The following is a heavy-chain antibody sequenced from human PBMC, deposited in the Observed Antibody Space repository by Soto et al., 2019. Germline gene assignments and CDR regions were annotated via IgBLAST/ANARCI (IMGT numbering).Heavy chain of an antibody. CDR3: ARDPPRVAAAGQYYFDY. CDR1: GFTFSSYA. V-gene: IGHV3-30-3*01. D-gene: IGHD6-13*01. CDR2: ISYDGSNK. Sequence: QVQLVESGGGVVQPGRSLRLSCAASGFTFSSYAMHWVRQAPGKGLEWVAVISYDGSNKYYADSVKGRFTISRDNSKNXXYLQMNSLRAEDTAVYYCARDPPRVAAAGQYYFDYWGQGTLVTVSS. J-gene: IGHJ4*02.